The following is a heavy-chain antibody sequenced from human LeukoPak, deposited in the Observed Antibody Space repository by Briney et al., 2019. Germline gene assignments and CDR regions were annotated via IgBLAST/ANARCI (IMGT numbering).Heavy chain of an antibody. Sequence: SETLSLTCAVYGGSFSGYYWSWIRQPPGKGLEWIGEINHSGGTNYNPSLKSRVTISVDTSKNQFSLKLSSVTAADTAVYYCARGSVTGYYTFDYWGQGTLVTVSS. CDR2: INHSGGT. D-gene: IGHD3-9*01. V-gene: IGHV4-34*01. CDR1: GGSFSGYY. J-gene: IGHJ4*02. CDR3: ARGSVTGYYTFDY.